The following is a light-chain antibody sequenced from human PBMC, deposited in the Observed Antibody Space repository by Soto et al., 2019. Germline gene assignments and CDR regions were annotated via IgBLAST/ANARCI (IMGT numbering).Light chain of an antibody. J-gene: IGKJ4*01. V-gene: IGKV3-20*01. CDR2: HAS. CDR1: QSVGNSY. Sequence: EIVLTQSPGTLSLSPGERATLSCRASQSVGNSYLAWYQQKPGQPPRLLIYHASIRATGTPDRFSGSGSGPDFTLTISRLEPEDFAVYYCHQYANAPLTFGGGTKVEIK. CDR3: HQYANAPLT.